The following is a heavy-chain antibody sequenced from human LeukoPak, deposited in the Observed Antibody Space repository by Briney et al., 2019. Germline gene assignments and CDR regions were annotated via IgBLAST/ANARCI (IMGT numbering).Heavy chain of an antibody. D-gene: IGHD6-13*01. CDR2: TYYRSKWYN. CDR1: GARFSSNSAA. Sequence: QTLSLTCAISGARFSSNSAAWTWIRQSPSRGLEWLGRTYYRSKWYNDYAVSVKSRITINPDTSKNQFSLQLNSVTPEDTAVYHCARAFFVGAAGTFDYWDQGTLVTVSS. V-gene: IGHV6-1*01. CDR3: ARAFFVGAAGTFDY. J-gene: IGHJ4*02.